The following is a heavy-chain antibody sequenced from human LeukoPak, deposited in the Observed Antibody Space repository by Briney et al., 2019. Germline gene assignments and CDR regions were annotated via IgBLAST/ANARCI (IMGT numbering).Heavy chain of an antibody. J-gene: IGHJ5*02. V-gene: IGHV4-59*01. CDR2: IYYSGST. CDR1: GGSISSYY. CDR3: ARELRGSSWYGDWFDH. D-gene: IGHD6-13*01. Sequence: SETLSLTCTVSGGSISSYYWSWIRQPPGKGLEWIGYIYYSGSTNYNPSLKSRVTISVDTSKNQFSLKLSSVTAADTAVYYCARELRGSSWYGDWFDHWGQGTLVTVSS.